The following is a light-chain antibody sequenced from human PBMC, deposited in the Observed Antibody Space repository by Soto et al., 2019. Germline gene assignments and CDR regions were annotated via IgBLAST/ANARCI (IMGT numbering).Light chain of an antibody. Sequence: QSALTQPASVSGSPGQSITISCTGTSSDVGGYNYVSWYQQHPGKAPKLMIYEVSNRPSGVSNRFSGSKSGNTASLTISGLQAEAEADDYCSSYTSSSTLVFGGGTKRTVL. CDR2: EVS. CDR1: SSDVGGYNY. CDR3: SSYTSSSTLV. V-gene: IGLV2-14*01. J-gene: IGLJ2*01.